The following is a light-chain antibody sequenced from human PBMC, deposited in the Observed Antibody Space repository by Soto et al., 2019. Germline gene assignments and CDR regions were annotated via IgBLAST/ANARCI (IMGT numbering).Light chain of an antibody. V-gene: IGKV3-20*01. Sequence: EIVLTQSPGTLSLSPGERATLSCRASQSVSRSYLAWYQQNPGQPPSLLIYATSSRATGIPDRFSGSGSGTVFTLTISRLEPEDFAVYYCQQYGSSPYTFGQGTKLEIK. J-gene: IGKJ2*01. CDR1: QSVSRSY. CDR3: QQYGSSPYT. CDR2: ATS.